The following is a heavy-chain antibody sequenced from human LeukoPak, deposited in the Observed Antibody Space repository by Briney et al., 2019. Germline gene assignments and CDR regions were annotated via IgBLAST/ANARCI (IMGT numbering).Heavy chain of an antibody. CDR1: RFTPTSYA. Sequence: SLRPSRALSRFTPTSYATDWVRPAPEKGLGWVAVISYVGRKKYYTDSVKGRSTIHRKHSKNTLHLQMTSRRAEDPAVYSCPTDLGFGELCPPARSLDIDYWGQGTLVTVSS. D-gene: IGHD3-10*01. V-gene: IGHV3-30*04. CDR2: ISYVGRKK. J-gene: IGHJ4*02. CDR3: PTDLGFGELCPPARSLDIDY.